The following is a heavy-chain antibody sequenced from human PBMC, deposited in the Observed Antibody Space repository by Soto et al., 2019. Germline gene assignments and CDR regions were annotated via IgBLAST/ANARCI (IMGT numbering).Heavy chain of an antibody. CDR3: AKDITMIVVVDYYGMDV. V-gene: IGHV1-46*01. J-gene: IGHJ6*02. Sequence: GASVKVSCKASGYTSTSYYMHWVRQAPGQGLEWMGIINPSGGSTSYAQKFQGRVTMTRDTSTSTVYMELSSLRSEDTAVYYCAKDITMIVVVDYYGMDVWGQGTTVTVSS. CDR2: INPSGGST. CDR1: GYTSTSYY. D-gene: IGHD3-22*01.